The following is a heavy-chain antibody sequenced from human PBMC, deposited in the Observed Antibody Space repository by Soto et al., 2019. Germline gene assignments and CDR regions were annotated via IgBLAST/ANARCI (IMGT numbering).Heavy chain of an antibody. CDR1: GLTFTNYP. CDR2: ISGSGDST. D-gene: IGHD3-22*01. CDR3: ASRNYYDSSGYYYWYYFDF. J-gene: IGHJ4*02. Sequence: WGSLRLPWXASGLTFTNYPMSCVRQAPGKGLEWVSVISGSGDSTYYAESVKGRFAISRDNSKNTLYLQMNSVGAEDTAVYYCASRNYYDSSGYYYWYYFDFWGQGTLVTVS. V-gene: IGHV3-23*01.